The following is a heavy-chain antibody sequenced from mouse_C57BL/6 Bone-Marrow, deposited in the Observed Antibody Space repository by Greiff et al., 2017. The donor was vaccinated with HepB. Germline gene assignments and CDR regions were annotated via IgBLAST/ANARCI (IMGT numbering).Heavy chain of an antibody. CDR3: TTYLTDY. V-gene: IGHV14-4*01. J-gene: IGHJ2*01. D-gene: IGHD5-1*01. CDR2: IDPENGDT. Sequence: DVKLVESGAELVRPGASVKLSCTASGFNIKDDYMHWVKQRPEQGLEWIGWIDPENGDTEYASKFQGKATITADTSSNTAYLQLSSLTSEDTAVYYCTTYLTDYWGQGTTLTVSS. CDR1: GFNIKDDY.